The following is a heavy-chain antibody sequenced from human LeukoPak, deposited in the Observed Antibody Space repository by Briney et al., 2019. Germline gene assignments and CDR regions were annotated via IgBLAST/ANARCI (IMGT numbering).Heavy chain of an antibody. V-gene: IGHV3-74*01. D-gene: IGHD4-17*01. CDR2: ISSDGSTT. J-gene: IGHJ4*02. Sequence: GGSLRLSCEGSGFTFSRYWMDWVRQAPGKGLVWVSRISSDGSTTTYADSVKGRFTISRDNAKDTLFLQVNSLRAEDTAVYYCAVSTVIMNYWGQGTLVTVSS. CDR3: AVSTVIMNY. CDR1: GFTFSRYW.